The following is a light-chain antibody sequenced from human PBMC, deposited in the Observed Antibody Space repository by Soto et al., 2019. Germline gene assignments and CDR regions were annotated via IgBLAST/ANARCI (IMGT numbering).Light chain of an antibody. CDR3: SSYTTSNTLV. CDR2: EVS. Sequence: QSALTQPASVSGSPGQSITISCTGTSSDVGAYTYVSWYQQHPGKAPKLMIFEVSDRPSGVPNRFSGSKSGNTASLTISGLQAEDEADYYCSSYTTSNTLVFGGGTKLTVL. CDR1: SSDVGAYTY. V-gene: IGLV2-14*01. J-gene: IGLJ2*01.